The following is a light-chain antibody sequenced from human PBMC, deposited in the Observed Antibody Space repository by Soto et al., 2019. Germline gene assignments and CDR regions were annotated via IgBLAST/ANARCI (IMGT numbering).Light chain of an antibody. Sequence: QSVLTQPASVSGSPGQSITISCTGTSSDVATYNLVSWYQQRPGTAPQLIIYEVTKRPSGVSTRFSGSQSGNTASLTISGLQADDEADYYCCLRVFGGGTKVTVL. CDR3: CLRV. CDR1: SSDVATYNL. V-gene: IGLV2-23*02. CDR2: EVT. J-gene: IGLJ3*02.